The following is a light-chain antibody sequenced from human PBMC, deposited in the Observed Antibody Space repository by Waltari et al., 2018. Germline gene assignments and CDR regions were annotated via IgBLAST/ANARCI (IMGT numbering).Light chain of an antibody. CDR2: GVS. J-gene: IGKJ2*01. CDR1: QSISSN. CDR3: QQYNNWPPEMYT. V-gene: IGKV3D-15*01. Sequence: ETMMTQSPDTPSVSPGERATLSCRASQSISSNLAWYQQKPGQAPRLLIFGVSTRATGIPARFSGSGSGTEFTLTISSLESEDFGIYYCQQYNNWPPEMYTFGQGTKLEI.